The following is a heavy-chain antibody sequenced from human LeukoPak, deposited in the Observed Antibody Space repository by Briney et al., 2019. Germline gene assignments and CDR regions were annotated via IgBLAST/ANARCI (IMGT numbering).Heavy chain of an antibody. CDR3: AREEGITMIVGPGMDV. V-gene: IGHV3-48*03. CDR2: ISSSGSTI. Sequence: AGGSLRLSCAASGFTFSSYEMNCVRQAPGKGLEWVSYISSSGSTIYYADSVKGRFTISRDNAKNSLYLQMNSLRAEDTAVYYCAREEGITMIVGPGMDVWGKGTTVTISS. J-gene: IGHJ6*04. D-gene: IGHD3-22*01. CDR1: GFTFSSYE.